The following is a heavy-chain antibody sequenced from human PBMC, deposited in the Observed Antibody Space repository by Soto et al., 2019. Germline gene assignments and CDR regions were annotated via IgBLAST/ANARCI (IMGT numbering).Heavy chain of an antibody. J-gene: IGHJ4*02. D-gene: IGHD3-9*01. CDR1: GGSISSSNW. Sequence: SETLSLTCAVSGGSISSSNWWSWVRQPPGKGLEWIGEIYHSGSTNYNPSLKSRVTISVDKSKNQFSLKLSSVTAADTAVYYCARDVKGYFDWLLDYWGQGTLVTVSS. V-gene: IGHV4-4*02. CDR3: ARDVKGYFDWLLDY. CDR2: IYHSGST.